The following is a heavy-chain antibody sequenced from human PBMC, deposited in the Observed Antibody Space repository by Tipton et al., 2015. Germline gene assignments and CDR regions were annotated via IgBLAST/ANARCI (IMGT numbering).Heavy chain of an antibody. Sequence: QSGAEVKKPGSSVKVSCKASGGTFSNYAFTRVRQAPGQGLEWMGWIIPIFGTTNFTQKFQGRVTSIADAYTSTAYMELSSLRSDDTAIYYCARVGGTASNPFDIWGQGTMVIVSS. J-gene: IGHJ3*02. CDR2: IIPIFGTT. D-gene: IGHD4-23*01. CDR1: GGTFSNYA. V-gene: IGHV1-69*01. CDR3: ARVGGTASNPFDI.